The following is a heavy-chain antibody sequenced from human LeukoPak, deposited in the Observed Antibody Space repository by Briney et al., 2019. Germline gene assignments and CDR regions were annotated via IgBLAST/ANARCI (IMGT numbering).Heavy chain of an antibody. CDR1: GGTFSSYA. D-gene: IGHD3-22*01. V-gene: IGHV1-69*13. J-gene: IGHJ3*02. Sequence: SVKVSCKASGGTFSSYAISWVRQAPGQGLEWMGGIIPIFGTANYAQKFQGRVTITADESTSTAYMELSSLRSEDTAVYYCARAKYYYDSSGSHDAFDIWGQGTMVTVSS. CDR3: ARAKYYYDSSGSHDAFDI. CDR2: IIPIFGTA.